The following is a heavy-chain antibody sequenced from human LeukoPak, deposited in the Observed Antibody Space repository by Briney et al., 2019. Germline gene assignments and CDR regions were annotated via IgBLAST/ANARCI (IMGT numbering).Heavy chain of an antibody. CDR1: GYTFTSYG. V-gene: IGHV1-18*01. CDR3: AREGYYDFWGGSPSFDY. J-gene: IGHJ4*02. Sequence: ASVKVSCKASGYTFTSYGISWVRQAPGQGLEWMGWISAYNGNTNYAQKLQGRVTMTTDTSTSTAYMELRSLRSDDTAVYYCAREGYYDFWGGSPSFDYWGQGTLVTVSS. CDR2: ISAYNGNT. D-gene: IGHD3-3*01.